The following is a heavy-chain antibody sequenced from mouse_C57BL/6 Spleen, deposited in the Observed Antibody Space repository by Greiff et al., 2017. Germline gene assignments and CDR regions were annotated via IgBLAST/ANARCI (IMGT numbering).Heavy chain of an antibody. J-gene: IGHJ4*01. CDR3: ASGTDWDYAMDY. Sequence: QVQLQQSGPELVKPGASVKISCKASGYAFSSSWMNWVKQRPGKGLEWIGRIYPGDGDTNYNGKFKGKATLTADKSSSTAYMQLSSLTSEDSAVYFCASGTDWDYAMDYWGQGTSVTVSS. CDR1: GYAFSSSW. V-gene: IGHV1-82*01. CDR2: IYPGDGDT. D-gene: IGHD2-14*01.